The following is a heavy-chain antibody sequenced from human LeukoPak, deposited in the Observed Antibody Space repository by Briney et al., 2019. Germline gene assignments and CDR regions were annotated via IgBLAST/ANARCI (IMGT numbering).Heavy chain of an antibody. CDR3: ARPRAVAGYFDY. D-gene: IGHD6-19*01. J-gene: IGHJ4*02. CDR2: IYHSGST. V-gene: IGHV4-39*07. Sequence: SETLSLTCTVSGGSISSSSYYWGWIRQPPGKGLEWIGSIYHSGSTYYNPSLKSRVTISVDTSKNQFSLKLSSVTAADTAVYYCARPRAVAGYFDYWGQGTLVTVSS. CDR1: GGSISSSSYY.